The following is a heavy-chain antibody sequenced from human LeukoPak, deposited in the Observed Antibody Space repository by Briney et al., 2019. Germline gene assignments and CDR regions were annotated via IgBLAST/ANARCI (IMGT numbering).Heavy chain of an antibody. CDR3: ARVGCSGGSCYPHFPSKYFQH. CDR2: IYSGGST. J-gene: IGHJ1*01. Sequence: GGSLRLSCAASGFTFSSYAMSWVRQAPGKGLEWVSVIYSGGSTYYADSVKGRFTISRDNSKNTLYLQMNSLRAEDTAVYYCARVGCSGGSCYPHFPSKYFQHWGQGTLVTVSS. CDR1: GFTFSSYA. D-gene: IGHD2-15*01. V-gene: IGHV3-66*01.